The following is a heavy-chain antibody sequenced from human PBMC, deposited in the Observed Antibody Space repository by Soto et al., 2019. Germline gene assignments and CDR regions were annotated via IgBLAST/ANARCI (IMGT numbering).Heavy chain of an antibody. CDR2: IIPLFGTT. J-gene: IGHJ5*02. CDR3: ARAHGTSWYNWFDP. V-gene: IGHV1-69*13. Sequence: SVKVSCKASGGNFTNFGISWVRQAPGQGLEWMGGIIPLFGTTNYAHKFRGRVTVTADESTSTVYMELNSLRSEDTAMYYCARAHGTSWYNWFDPWGQGTLVTV. D-gene: IGHD1-26*01. CDR1: GGNFTNFG.